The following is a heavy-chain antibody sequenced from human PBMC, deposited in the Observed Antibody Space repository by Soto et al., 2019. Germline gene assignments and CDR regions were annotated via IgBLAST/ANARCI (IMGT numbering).Heavy chain of an antibody. D-gene: IGHD3-3*01. CDR3: ARESRFLEWLSLNWFDP. V-gene: IGHV3-48*02. Sequence: EVQLVESGGGLVQPGGSLRLSCAASGFTFSSYSMNWVRQAPGKGLEWVSYISSSSSTIYYADSVKGRFTISRDNAKNSLYLQMNSLRDADTAVYYCARESRFLEWLSLNWFDPWGQGTRVTVSS. J-gene: IGHJ5*02. CDR2: ISSSSSTI. CDR1: GFTFSSYS.